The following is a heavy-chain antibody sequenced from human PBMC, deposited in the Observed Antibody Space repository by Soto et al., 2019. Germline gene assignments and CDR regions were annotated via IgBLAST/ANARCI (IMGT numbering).Heavy chain of an antibody. CDR1: GGSISSYY. V-gene: IGHV4-59*01. Sequence: QVQLQESGPGLVKPSETLSLTCTVSGGSISSYYWSWIRQPPGKGLEWIGYIYYSGSTNYNPSLKSRVTIVVDTSKNQFSLKLSSVTAADTAVYYCAREGDSYGLDYYYYYMDVWGKGTTVTVSS. CDR3: AREGDSYGLDYYYYYMDV. J-gene: IGHJ6*03. CDR2: IYYSGST. D-gene: IGHD5-18*01.